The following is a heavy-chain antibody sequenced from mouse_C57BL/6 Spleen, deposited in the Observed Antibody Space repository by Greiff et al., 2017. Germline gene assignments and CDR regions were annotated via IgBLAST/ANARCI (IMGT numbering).Heavy chain of an antibody. CDR3: ARHGTEVYYFDY. Sequence: EVKLVESGGGLVKPGGSLKLSCAASGFTFSSYTMSWVRQTPEKRLEWVATISGGGGNTYYPDSVKGRFTISRDNAKNTLYLQMSSLRSEDTALYYCARHGTEVYYFDYWGQGTTLTVSS. CDR2: ISGGGGNT. D-gene: IGHD4-1*01. V-gene: IGHV5-9*01. J-gene: IGHJ2*01. CDR1: GFTFSSYT.